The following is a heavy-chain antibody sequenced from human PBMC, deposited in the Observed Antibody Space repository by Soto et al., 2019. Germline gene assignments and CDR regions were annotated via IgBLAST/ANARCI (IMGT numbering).Heavy chain of an antibody. D-gene: IGHD6-13*01. J-gene: IGHJ6*02. Sequence: GGSLRLSCAASGFTFSNAWMNWVRQAPGKGLEWVGRIKSKTDGGTTDYAAPVKGRFTISRDDSKNTLYLQMNSLKTEDTAVYYCTTVPSPKARQLEYYYYYGMDVWGQGTTVTVSS. CDR2: IKSKTDGGTT. CDR3: TTVPSPKARQLEYYYYYGMDV. CDR1: GFTFSNAW. V-gene: IGHV3-15*07.